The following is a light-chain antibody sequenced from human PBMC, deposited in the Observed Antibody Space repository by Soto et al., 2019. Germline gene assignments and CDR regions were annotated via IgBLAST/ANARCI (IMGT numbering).Light chain of an antibody. CDR3: QQYEAVVT. V-gene: IGKV3-20*01. Sequence: EIVMTQSPATLSVSPGERATLSCKASQSVSNNYLAWYQQKPGQAPRLLIYGASNRATGIPDGFSGSGSGTDFTLTISRLEPEDVAVYYCQQYEAVVTFGQGTKVDI. J-gene: IGKJ1*01. CDR2: GAS. CDR1: QSVSNNY.